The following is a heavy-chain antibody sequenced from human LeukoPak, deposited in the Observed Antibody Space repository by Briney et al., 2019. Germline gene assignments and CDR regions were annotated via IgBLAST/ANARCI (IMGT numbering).Heavy chain of an antibody. Sequence: VASVKVSCTASGGTFSSYAISWVRQARGQGLEWIGRIFPILGIANYAQKFQGRVTITADKSTSTDYMELSSLRSEDTAVYYCARGSAGYCSGGSCRNWFDPWGQGTLVTVSS. CDR3: ARGSAGYCSGGSCRNWFDP. V-gene: IGHV1-69*04. CDR1: GGTFSSYA. CDR2: IFPILGIA. D-gene: IGHD2-15*01. J-gene: IGHJ5*02.